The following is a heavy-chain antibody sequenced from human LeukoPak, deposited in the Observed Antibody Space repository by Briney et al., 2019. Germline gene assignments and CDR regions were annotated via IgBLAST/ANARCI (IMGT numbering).Heavy chain of an antibody. Sequence: GGSLRLSCAASGFTFSSYAMKWVRQAPGKGLELVAHISYDGSRQYYTDSVKGRFIISRDDSKNTVYLQMNSLGVDDTALYYCARGPDPVVRGPRRAFDLWGQGTMVTVSS. CDR1: GFTFSSYA. J-gene: IGHJ3*01. CDR2: ISYDGSRQ. V-gene: IGHV3-30-3*01. CDR3: ARGPDPVVRGPRRAFDL. D-gene: IGHD3-10*01.